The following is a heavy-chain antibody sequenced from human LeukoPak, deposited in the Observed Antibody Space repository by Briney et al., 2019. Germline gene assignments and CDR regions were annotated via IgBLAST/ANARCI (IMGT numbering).Heavy chain of an antibody. Sequence: GSLRLSCAASGFTVSSNYMSWVRQAPGKGLEWVSVIYSGGSTYYADSVKGRFTISRDNSKNTLYLQMNSLRAEDTAVYYCAGYSSSWKSGTFDYWGQGTLVTVSS. D-gene: IGHD6-13*01. CDR2: IYSGGST. CDR1: GFTVSSNY. V-gene: IGHV3-53*01. J-gene: IGHJ4*02. CDR3: AGYSSSWKSGTFDY.